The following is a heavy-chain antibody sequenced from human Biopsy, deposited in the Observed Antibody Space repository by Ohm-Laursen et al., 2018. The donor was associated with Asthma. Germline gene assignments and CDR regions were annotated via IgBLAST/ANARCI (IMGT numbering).Heavy chain of an antibody. D-gene: IGHD1-26*01. V-gene: IGHV3-30*18. CDR2: ISFDGTNR. Sequence: SLRLSCAASGFSFSNYGMHWVRQAPGKGLDWVAVISFDGTNRNYTDSVKGRFIISRDNSRNTLHLEMNSLRAEDTAVYFCAKEVFPGWELRRGPDSWGQGTLVTVSS. J-gene: IGHJ4*02. CDR3: AKEVFPGWELRRGPDS. CDR1: GFSFSNYG.